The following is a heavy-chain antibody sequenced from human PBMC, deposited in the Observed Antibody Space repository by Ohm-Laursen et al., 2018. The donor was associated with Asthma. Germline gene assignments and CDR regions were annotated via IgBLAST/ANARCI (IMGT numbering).Heavy chain of an antibody. D-gene: IGHD3-22*01. Sequence: SLRLSCAASGFTFSSYGMHWVRQAPGKGLEWLAVISCDGSDKKYADSVKGRFTSSRDGAKNTLYLQVDSLRPEDTAVYYCARDWGRCDGSGYSDFDYWGQGTLVTVSS. J-gene: IGHJ4*02. CDR2: ISCDGSDK. V-gene: IGHV3-30*03. CDR3: ARDWGRCDGSGYSDFDY. CDR1: GFTFSSYG.